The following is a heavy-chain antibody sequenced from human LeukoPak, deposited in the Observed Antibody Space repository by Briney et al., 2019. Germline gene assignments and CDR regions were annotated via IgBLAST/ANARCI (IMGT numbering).Heavy chain of an antibody. Sequence: TGGSLRLSCAASGFIFDDYAMHWVRQAPGKGLEWVSGISWDSDSIDYADSVKGRFTISRDNAKNSLYLQMNSLRAEDTAVYYCARDRSQYWGQGTLVTVSS. CDR2: ISWDSDSI. J-gene: IGHJ4*02. CDR3: ARDRSQY. CDR1: GFIFDDYA. V-gene: IGHV3-9*01.